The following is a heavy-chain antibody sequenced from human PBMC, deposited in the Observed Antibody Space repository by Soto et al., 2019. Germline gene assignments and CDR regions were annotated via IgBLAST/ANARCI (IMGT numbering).Heavy chain of an antibody. V-gene: IGHV1-18*01. CDR2: ISAYDGKT. J-gene: IGHJ5*02. CDR1: GYTFNTNG. CDR3: ARDPHEFWTSYWFDP. Sequence: ASVKPSCENSGYTFNTNGINCVRQAPKQGLELMGWISAYDGKTTYAEKFQGRVTLTTDTSTSTAYMELRSLRSDDTAIYYCARDPHEFWTSYWFDPWGQGTPLTVSS. D-gene: IGHD3-3*01.